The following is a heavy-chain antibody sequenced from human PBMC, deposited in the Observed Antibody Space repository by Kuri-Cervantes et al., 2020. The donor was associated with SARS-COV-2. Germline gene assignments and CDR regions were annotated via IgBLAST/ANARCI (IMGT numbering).Heavy chain of an antibody. Sequence: GESLKISCAASGFNIRTYAMHWVRQAPGKGLVWVSRINSDGSSTSYADSVKGRFTISRGNSKNTLYLQMSSLRAEDTAVYYCARGYSYPEDYRGQGTLVTVSS. D-gene: IGHD5-18*01. CDR1: GFNIRTYA. CDR2: INSDGSST. V-gene: IGHV3-74*01. J-gene: IGHJ4*02. CDR3: ARGYSYPEDY.